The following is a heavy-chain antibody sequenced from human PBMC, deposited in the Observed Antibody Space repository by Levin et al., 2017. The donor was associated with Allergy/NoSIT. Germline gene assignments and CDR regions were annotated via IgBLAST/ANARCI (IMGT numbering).Heavy chain of an antibody. J-gene: IGHJ6*02. D-gene: IGHD3-3*01. V-gene: IGHV4-34*01. Sequence: SQTLSLTCAVYGGSFRGYYWRWIRQPPGKGLEWIGEINHSGSTNYNPSLKSRVTISVDTSKNQFSLKLSSVTAADTAVYYCARGLTYYDFWARYGMDVWGQGTTVTVSS. CDR2: INHSGST. CDR1: GGSFRGYY. CDR3: ARGLTYYDFWARYGMDV.